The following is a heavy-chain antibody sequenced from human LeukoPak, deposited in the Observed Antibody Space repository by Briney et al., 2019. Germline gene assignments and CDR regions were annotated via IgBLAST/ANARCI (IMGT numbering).Heavy chain of an antibody. V-gene: IGHV1-69*13. J-gene: IGHJ3*02. CDR3: AXDXXDSTYYDILTGYYNQGAFDI. Sequence: SVKVSCKASGGTFSSYAISWVRQAPGQGLEWMGGIIPIFGTANYAQKFQGRVTITADESTSTAYMELSSLRSEDPAVYYCAXDXXDSTYYDILTGYYNQGAFDIWGQGTMVTVSS. D-gene: IGHD3-9*01. CDR2: IIPIFGTA. CDR1: GGTFSSYA.